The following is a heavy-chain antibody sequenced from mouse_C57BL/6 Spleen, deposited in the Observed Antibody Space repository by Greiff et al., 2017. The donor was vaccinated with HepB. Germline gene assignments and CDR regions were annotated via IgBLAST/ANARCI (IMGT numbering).Heavy chain of an antibody. Sequence: QVQLKQPGAELVMPGASVKLSCKASGYTFTSYWMHWVKQRPGQGLEWIGEIDPSDSYTNYNQKFKGKSTLTVDKSSSTAYMQLSSLTSEDSAVYYCARDYGNYRSSMDYWGQGTSVTVSS. CDR2: IDPSDSYT. J-gene: IGHJ4*01. D-gene: IGHD2-1*01. V-gene: IGHV1-69*01. CDR1: GYTFTSYW. CDR3: ARDYGNYRSSMDY.